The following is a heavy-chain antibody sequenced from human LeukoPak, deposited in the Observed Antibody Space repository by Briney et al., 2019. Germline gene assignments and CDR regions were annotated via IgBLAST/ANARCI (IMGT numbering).Heavy chain of an antibody. CDR1: GGSISSNSYY. CDR3: ARTRYYYNSRSYGAPYYFDY. CDR2: IYYSGST. Sequence: PSETLSLTCAVSGGSISSNSYYWGWLRQPPGKGLEWNGSIYYSGSTYYNPSLKSRVTISVDTSKNQFSLKLSSVTAADTAVYYYARTRYYYNSRSYGAPYYFDYWGQGTLVTVSS. V-gene: IGHV4-39*01. J-gene: IGHJ4*02. D-gene: IGHD3-10*01.